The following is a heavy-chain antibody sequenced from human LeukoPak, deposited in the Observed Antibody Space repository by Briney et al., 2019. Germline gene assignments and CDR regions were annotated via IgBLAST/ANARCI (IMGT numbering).Heavy chain of an antibody. J-gene: IGHJ6*02. V-gene: IGHV4-59*01. CDR1: GGSISSYY. CDR2: IYYSGST. Sequence: PSETLSLTYTVSGGSISSYYWSWIRQPPGKGLEWIGYIYYSGSTNYNPSLKSRVTISVDTSKNQFSLKLSSVTAADTAVYYCARSTMHYYYGMDVWGQGTTVTVSS. CDR3: ARSTMHYYYGMDV. D-gene: IGHD5/OR15-5a*01.